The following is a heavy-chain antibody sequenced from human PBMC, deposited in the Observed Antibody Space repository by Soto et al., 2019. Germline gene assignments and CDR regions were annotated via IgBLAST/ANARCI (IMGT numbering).Heavy chain of an antibody. Sequence: QVQLVQSGAEVKKPGASVKVSCQASGYTFSNYGFSWVRQAPGQGLEWMGWISGYNGNTTYAERLQGRVTMTTDTSTSTAYMELKSLRYDDTAVYYCAREGQLGYWGQGTPVTFSS. J-gene: IGHJ4*02. CDR2: ISGYNGNT. V-gene: IGHV1-18*01. CDR3: AREGQLGY. D-gene: IGHD6-6*01. CDR1: GYTFSNYG.